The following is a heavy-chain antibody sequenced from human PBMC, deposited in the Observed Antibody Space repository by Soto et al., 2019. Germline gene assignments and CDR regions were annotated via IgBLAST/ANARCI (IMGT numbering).Heavy chain of an antibody. Sequence: EVQVVESGGGLVQPGGSLKLSCVASGFTFSNYWMSWVRQAPGKGLEWVANIKKDGSDKNYVDSVEGRFSIFRDNAKNSLLLQMYGLRAEDTAVYYCARDLGTALVGFDYGMDVWGQGTTVTVSS. J-gene: IGHJ6*02. D-gene: IGHD5-18*01. CDR3: ARDLGTALVGFDYGMDV. CDR2: IKKDGSDK. CDR1: GFTFSNYW. V-gene: IGHV3-7*01.